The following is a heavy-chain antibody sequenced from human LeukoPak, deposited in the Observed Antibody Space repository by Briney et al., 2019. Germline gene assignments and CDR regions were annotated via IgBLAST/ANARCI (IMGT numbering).Heavy chain of an antibody. CDR1: GDSISSYY. V-gene: IGHV4-59*08. CDR3: ARQSGGDYNSGVFDI. D-gene: IGHD4-17*01. CDR2: IHYSGST. J-gene: IGHJ3*02. Sequence: SETLSLTCTVSGDSISSYYWSWIRQPPGKGLEWIGYIHYSGSTKYNASLKSRVTISLDTSKNQFSLKLSSVTAADTAVYSCARQSGGDYNSGVFDIWGQGTMVTVSS.